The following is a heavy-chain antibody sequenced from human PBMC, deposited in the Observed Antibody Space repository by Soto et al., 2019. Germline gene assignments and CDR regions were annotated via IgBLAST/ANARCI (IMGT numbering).Heavy chain of an antibody. CDR2: IYYSGST. CDR3: ARDQTYTSSSKYGMDV. Sequence: SETLSLTCTVSGGSISSGDYYWSWIRQPPGKGLEWIGYIYYSGSTYYNPSLKSRVTISVDTSKNQFSLKLSSVTAADTAVYYCARDQTYTSSSKYGMDVWGQGTTVTVSS. V-gene: IGHV4-30-4*02. J-gene: IGHJ6*02. D-gene: IGHD6-13*01. CDR1: GGSISSGDYY.